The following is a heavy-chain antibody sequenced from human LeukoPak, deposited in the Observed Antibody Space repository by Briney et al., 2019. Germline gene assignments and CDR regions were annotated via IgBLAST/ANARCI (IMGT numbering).Heavy chain of an antibody. D-gene: IGHD3-22*01. CDR2: IYYSGST. V-gene: IGHV4-31*03. CDR3: ASHRPTYYYDSSGSYDAFDI. J-gene: IGHJ3*02. CDR1: GGSISSGGYY. Sequence: PSETLSLTRTVSGGSISSGGYYWSWIRQHPGKGLEWIGYIYYSGSTYYNPSLKSRVTISVDTSKNQFSLKLSSVTAADTAVYYCASHRPTYYYDSSGSYDAFDIWGQGTMVTVSS.